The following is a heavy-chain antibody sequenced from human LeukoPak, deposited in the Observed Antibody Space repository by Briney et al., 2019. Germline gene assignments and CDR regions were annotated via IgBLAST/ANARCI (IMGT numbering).Heavy chain of an antibody. Sequence: GGSLRLSCAASGFTFSSYAMSWVRQAPGKGLEWVSAISGSGGSTYYADSVEGRFTISRDNSKNTLYLQMNSLRAEDTAVYYCARGLRYFDWLPPDYWGQGTLVTVSS. V-gene: IGHV3-23*01. CDR3: ARGLRYFDWLPPDY. CDR1: GFTFSSYA. J-gene: IGHJ4*02. CDR2: ISGSGGST. D-gene: IGHD3-9*01.